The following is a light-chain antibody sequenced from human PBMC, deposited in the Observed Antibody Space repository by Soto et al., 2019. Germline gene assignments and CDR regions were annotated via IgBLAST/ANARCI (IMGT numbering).Light chain of an antibody. V-gene: IGKV1D-12*01. J-gene: IGKJ4*01. Sequence: DIDMTQSPSFVSASVGDRITITCRASEIIGNWLAWYQQKPGKAPKLLLYGASTLQSGVPSRFSGTRSGTDFSLTVTSLQPEDFGTYYCQQANTFPLTFGGGTKVDI. CDR1: EIIGNW. CDR3: QQANTFPLT. CDR2: GAS.